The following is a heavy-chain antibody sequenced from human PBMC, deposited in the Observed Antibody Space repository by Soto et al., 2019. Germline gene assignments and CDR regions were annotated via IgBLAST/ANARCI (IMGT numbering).Heavy chain of an antibody. J-gene: IGHJ4*02. Sequence: EVQLLESGGGLVQPGGSLRLSCAASGFTFSTYAMSWVRQAPGKGLEWVSAICGTGGSTYYADSVKGRFTISRDNSKNTLYLQMNSLRAEDTAGYYCAKNWDTTSSSSSHWGQGTLVTVSS. V-gene: IGHV3-23*01. CDR1: GFTFSTYA. CDR2: ICGTGGST. CDR3: AKNWDTTSSSSSH. D-gene: IGHD6-6*01.